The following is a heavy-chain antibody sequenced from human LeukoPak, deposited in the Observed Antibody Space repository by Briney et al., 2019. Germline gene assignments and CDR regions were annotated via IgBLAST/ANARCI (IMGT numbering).Heavy chain of an antibody. V-gene: IGHV4-59*01. CDR3: ARDLRGGIDAFDI. CDR2: IYYSGST. D-gene: IGHD3-16*01. CDR1: GGSINTYY. Sequence: SETLSLTCTVSGGSINTYYWSWIRQPPGKGLEWIGYIYYSGSTNYNPSLKSRVTISVDTSKNQFSLKLSSVTAADTAVYYCARDLRGGIDAFDIWGQGTMVTVSS. J-gene: IGHJ3*02.